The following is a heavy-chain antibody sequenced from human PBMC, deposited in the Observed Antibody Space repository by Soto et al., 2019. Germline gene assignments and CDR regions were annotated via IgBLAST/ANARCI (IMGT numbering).Heavy chain of an antibody. Sequence: GGSLRLSCAASGFSFSDYVMHWVRQAPGKGLEWVSAISGSGGSTYYADSVKGRFTISRDNSKNTLYLQMNSLRAEDTAVYYCAKKIAAAGNKYYFDYWGQGTLVTVSS. CDR3: AKKIAAAGNKYYFDY. D-gene: IGHD6-13*01. V-gene: IGHV3-23*01. J-gene: IGHJ4*02. CDR2: ISGSGGST. CDR1: GFSFSDYV.